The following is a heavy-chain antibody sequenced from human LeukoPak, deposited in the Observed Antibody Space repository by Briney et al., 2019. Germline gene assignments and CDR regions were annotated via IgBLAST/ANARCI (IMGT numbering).Heavy chain of an antibody. V-gene: IGHV4-39*01. CDR2: IYYSGST. Sequence: PSETLSLTCTVSGGSISSSSYYWGWIRQPPGKGLEWIGSIYYSGSTYYNPSLKSRVTISVDTSKNQFSLKLSSLTAADTAVYYCASGDYLWGSYLGYWGQGTLVTVSS. D-gene: IGHD3-16*02. J-gene: IGHJ4*02. CDR3: ASGDYLWGSYLGY. CDR1: GGSISSSSYY.